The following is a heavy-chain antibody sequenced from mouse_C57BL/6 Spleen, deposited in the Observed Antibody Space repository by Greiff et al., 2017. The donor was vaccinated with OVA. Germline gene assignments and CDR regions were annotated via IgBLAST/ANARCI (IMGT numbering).Heavy chain of an antibody. CDR3: ARREDYYGSSTYWYFDV. Sequence: VQLQQSGAELVRPGTSVKMSCKASGYTFTNYWIGWAKQRPGHGLEWIGDIYPGGGYTNYNEKFKGKATLTADKSSSTAYMQFSSLTSEDSAIYYCARREDYYGSSTYWYFDVWGTGTTVTVSS. J-gene: IGHJ1*03. V-gene: IGHV1-63*01. CDR1: GYTFTNYW. CDR2: IYPGGGYT. D-gene: IGHD1-1*01.